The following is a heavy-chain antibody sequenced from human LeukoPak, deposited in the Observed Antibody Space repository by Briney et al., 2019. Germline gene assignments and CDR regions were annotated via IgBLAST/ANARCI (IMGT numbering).Heavy chain of an antibody. CDR3: ARDKGGGSWDNFDY. CDR2: IIPIFGTA. V-gene: IGHV1-69*01. Sequence: ASVKVSCKAYGGTFSSYAISWVRQAPGQGLEWMGGIIPIFGTANYAQKFQGSVTITADESTSTAYMELSSLRSEDTAVYYCARDKGGGSWDNFDYWGQGTLVTVSS. D-gene: IGHD2-15*01. J-gene: IGHJ4*02. CDR1: GGTFSSYA.